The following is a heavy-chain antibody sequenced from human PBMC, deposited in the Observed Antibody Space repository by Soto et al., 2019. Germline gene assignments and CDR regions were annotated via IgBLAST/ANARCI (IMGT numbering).Heavy chain of an antibody. CDR2: IITIFGTT. Sequence: QVQRVQSGAEVKKPGSSVKVSCKASGGTFSNCAISWVRQAPGQGLEWMGGIITIFGTTNYAQKFQGRVTITADESTSTAYMELSSLRSEDTAVYYCARGDGSGRYYYYYGMDVWGQGTTVTVSS. CDR3: ARGDGSGRYYYYYGMDV. CDR1: GGTFSNCA. V-gene: IGHV1-69*12. J-gene: IGHJ6*02. D-gene: IGHD6-19*01.